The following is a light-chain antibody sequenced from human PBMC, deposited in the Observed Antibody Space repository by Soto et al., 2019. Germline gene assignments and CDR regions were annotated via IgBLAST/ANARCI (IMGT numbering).Light chain of an antibody. J-gene: IGKJ4*01. CDR3: QQRSNWPPLLT. CDR2: DAS. Sequence: EIVLTQSPATLSLSPGERATLSCRASQSVSSYLAWYQQKPGQAPRLLIYDASNMATGIPARFSGSGSGTDLTLTISSLEPEDFAVYYCQQRSNWPPLLTFGGGTKVEIK. V-gene: IGKV3-11*01. CDR1: QSVSSY.